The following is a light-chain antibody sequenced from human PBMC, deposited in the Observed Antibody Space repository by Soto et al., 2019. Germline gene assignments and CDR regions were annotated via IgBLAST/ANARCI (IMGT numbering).Light chain of an antibody. J-gene: IGKJ2*01. CDR3: QQYYNWPPYT. V-gene: IGKV3-15*01. Sequence: IVMTQSPATLSVSPGERVTLSCRASETVRTNLAWFQQNPGQTPRLLIFGASTRATGVPTRFTGSGSETQFTLTIDSLQSEDLAVYYCQQYYNWPPYTFGQGTPVDIK. CDR2: GAS. CDR1: ETVRTN.